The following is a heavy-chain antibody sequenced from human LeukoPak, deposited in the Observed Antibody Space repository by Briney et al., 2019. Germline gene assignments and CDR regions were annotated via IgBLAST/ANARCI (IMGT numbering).Heavy chain of an antibody. V-gene: IGHV3-48*03. J-gene: IGHJ4*02. CDR1: GFLFSSYE. CDR2: ISTSGGTI. CDR3: ARDSYYGGTQDY. D-gene: IGHD4-23*01. Sequence: GGSLRLSCAASGFLFSSYEMNWVRQAPGKGLERVSYISTSGGTIYYADSVKGRFTISRDNAKNSLYLQMNSLRAEDTAVYYCARDSYYGGTQDYWGQGTLVTVSS.